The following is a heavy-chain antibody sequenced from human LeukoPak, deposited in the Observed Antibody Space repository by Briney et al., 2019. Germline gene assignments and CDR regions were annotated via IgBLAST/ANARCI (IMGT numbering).Heavy chain of an antibody. J-gene: IGHJ1*01. D-gene: IGHD3-22*01. CDR3: ARAPSEIGGYYPEYFRH. V-gene: IGHV3-74*01. CDR2: IKSDGST. CDR1: GVTFSSYW. Sequence: GGSLRLSCAASGVTFSSYWMHWVRQAPGKGLVWVSRIKSDGSTRYADSVKGRFTISRDNAKNTVSLQMNSLRAEDTGVYYCARAPSEIGGYYPEYFRHWGLGTLVTVSP.